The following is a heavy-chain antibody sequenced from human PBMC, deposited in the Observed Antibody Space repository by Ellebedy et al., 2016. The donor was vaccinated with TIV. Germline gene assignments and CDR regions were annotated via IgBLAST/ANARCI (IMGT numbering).Heavy chain of an antibody. CDR3: ARLSPGGSYGGYYYGMDV. J-gene: IGHJ6*02. Sequence: ASVKVSXXASGGTFSSYAISWVRQAPGQGLEWMGWISAYNGNTNYAQKLQGRVTMTTDTSTSTAYMELRSLRSDDTAVYYCARLSPGGSYGGYYYGMDVWGQGTTVTVSS. V-gene: IGHV1-18*01. CDR2: ISAYNGNT. D-gene: IGHD1-26*01. CDR1: GGTFSSYA.